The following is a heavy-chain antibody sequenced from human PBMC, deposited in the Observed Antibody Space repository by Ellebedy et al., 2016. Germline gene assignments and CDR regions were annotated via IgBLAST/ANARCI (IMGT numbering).Heavy chain of an antibody. CDR3: ARDGEYSSRYFDD. V-gene: IGHV3-30*04. D-gene: IGHD6-19*01. J-gene: IGHJ4*02. CDR2: ISYDGRNK. CDR1: GYTFSNYA. Sequence: GGSLRLSCAASGYTFSNYAIHWVRQAPGKGLEWVAVISYDGRNKDYADSVKGRFTISRDNSKNTLDLQMDSLRADDTAVYYCARDGEYSSRYFDDWGQGTLVIVSS.